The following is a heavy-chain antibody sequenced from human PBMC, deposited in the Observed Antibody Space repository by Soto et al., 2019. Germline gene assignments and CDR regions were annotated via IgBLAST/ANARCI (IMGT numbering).Heavy chain of an antibody. CDR3: ARGGLSSSSYYYYGMDV. D-gene: IGHD6-13*01. CDR1: GGTFSSYA. CDR2: IIPIFGTA. Sequence: QVQLVQSGAEVKKPGSSVKVSCKASGGTFSSYAISWVRQAPGQGLEWMGGIIPIFGTANYAQKFQGRVTINADESTSTAYMELSSLRSEDTAVYYCARGGLSSSSYYYYGMDVWGQGTTVTVSS. J-gene: IGHJ6*02. V-gene: IGHV1-69*01.